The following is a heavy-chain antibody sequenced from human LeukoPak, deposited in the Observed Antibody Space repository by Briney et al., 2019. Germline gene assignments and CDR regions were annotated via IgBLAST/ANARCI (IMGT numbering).Heavy chain of an antibody. D-gene: IGHD6-25*01. V-gene: IGHV5-51*01. J-gene: IGHJ4*02. CDR2: IYPGDSDT. CDR3: ARHRRGERLFLDY. CDR1: GYIFTSYC. Sequence: GDTLNISCEGSGYIFTSYCIGWVRHLPGKGLEWVGIIYPGDSDTRYSPSFQGQVTISADKSISTAYLQWSSLKASDTAMYYCARHRRGERLFLDYWGQGTLVTVSS.